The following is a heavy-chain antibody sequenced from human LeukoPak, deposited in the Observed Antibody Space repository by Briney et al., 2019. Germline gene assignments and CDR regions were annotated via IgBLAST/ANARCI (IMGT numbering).Heavy chain of an antibody. CDR1: GGSISSSSYY. Sequence: SETLSLTCTVSGGSISSSSYYWGWIRQPPGKGLEWIGSIYYSGSTYYNPSLKSRVTISVDTSKNQFSLKLSSVTAADTAVYYCARGLPLVAFDIWGQGTMVTVSS. V-gene: IGHV4-39*01. CDR3: ARGLPLVAFDI. CDR2: IYYSGST. J-gene: IGHJ3*02.